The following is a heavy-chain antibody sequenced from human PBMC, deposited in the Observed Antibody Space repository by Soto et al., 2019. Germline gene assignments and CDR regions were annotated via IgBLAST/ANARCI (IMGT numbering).Heavy chain of an antibody. V-gene: IGHV3-30*18. CDR2: ISYDGSNK. Sequence: GGSLRLSCAASGFTFSSYGMHWVRQAPGKGLEWVAVISYDGSNKYYADSVKGRFTISRDNSKNTLYLQMNSLGAEDTAVYYCSKHVTTLDYWGQGTLVTVSS. D-gene: IGHD4-17*01. CDR1: GFTFSSYG. J-gene: IGHJ4*02. CDR3: SKHVTTLDY.